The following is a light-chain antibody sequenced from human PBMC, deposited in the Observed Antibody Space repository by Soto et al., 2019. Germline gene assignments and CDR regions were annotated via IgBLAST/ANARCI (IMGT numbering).Light chain of an antibody. J-gene: IGKJ2*01. CDR3: QQSYSTPQNT. V-gene: IGKV1-39*01. CDR1: QSIGYY. Sequence: DIQMTQSPSSLSASVGDRVTITCRASQSIGYYLNWYQQKPGTAPKLLIYAASSLQSGVPSRFSGSGSGTDFTLTISSLPPEDFATYYCQQSYSTPQNTFGQGTKLEIK. CDR2: AAS.